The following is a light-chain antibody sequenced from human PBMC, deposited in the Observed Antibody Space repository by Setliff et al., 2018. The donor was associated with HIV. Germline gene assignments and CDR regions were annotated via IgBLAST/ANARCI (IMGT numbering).Light chain of an antibody. J-gene: IGLJ3*02. CDR3: FLSYSGARRV. V-gene: IGLV7-46*01. CDR1: TGAVTSGHY. Sequence: QAVVTQEPSLTVSPGGTVTLTCGSSTGAVTSGHYPYWFQQKPGQAPRTMIYDTSNKHSWTPARFSGSLLGGKAALTLSGAQPEDEAEYYCFLSYSGARRVFGGGTKVTVL. CDR2: DTS.